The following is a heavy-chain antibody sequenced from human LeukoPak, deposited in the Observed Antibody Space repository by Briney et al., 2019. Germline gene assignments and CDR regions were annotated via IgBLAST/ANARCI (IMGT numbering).Heavy chain of an antibody. CDR3: ARFYCTGDSDSCYAMDV. V-gene: IGHV3-53*01. D-gene: IGHD2-8*02. J-gene: IGHJ6*02. Sequence: GGSLRLSCAASRFTVSSNYFIWVCQAPGKGLEWVSVISRGGDTYYAESVKGRFTISRDNSKNTLYLQMNNLRVEDTAVYYCARFYCTGDSDSCYAMDVWGQGTTVTVSS. CDR1: RFTVSSNY. CDR2: ISRGGDT.